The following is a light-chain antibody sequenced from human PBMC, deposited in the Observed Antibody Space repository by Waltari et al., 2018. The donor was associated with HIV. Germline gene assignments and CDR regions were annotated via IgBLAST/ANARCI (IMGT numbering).Light chain of an antibody. CDR3: QQYKSYST. Sequence: DIQMTQSPSTLSASVGDRVTITCRGSQSISNWLAWYQQKPGKAPKLLIYKASSLESGVPSRFSGSGSGTEFTLTISSLQADDFTTYYCQQYKSYSTFGQGTKVEIK. CDR1: QSISNW. CDR2: KAS. J-gene: IGKJ1*01. V-gene: IGKV1-5*03.